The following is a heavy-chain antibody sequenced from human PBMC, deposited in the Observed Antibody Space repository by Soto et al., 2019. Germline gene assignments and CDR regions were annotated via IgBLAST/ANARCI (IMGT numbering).Heavy chain of an antibody. J-gene: IGHJ6*02. CDR3: VRGSRVPVVSSYYYYCYLMSF. V-gene: IGHV1-2*02. D-gene: IGHD2-2*01. CDR2: IGPESGDT. Sequence: ASVKLSCKASGYTFTGHYIHWVRQAPEQGPEWMGEIGPESGDTKYAQRFQGRVTMTRDMSITTAYMELKSLRSDDTAVYYCVRGSRVPVVSSYYYYCYLMSFRGQGSTVTGSS. CDR1: GYTFTGHY.